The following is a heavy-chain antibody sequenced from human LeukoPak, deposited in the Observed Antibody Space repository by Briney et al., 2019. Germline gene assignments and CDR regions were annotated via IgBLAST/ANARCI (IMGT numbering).Heavy chain of an antibody. Sequence: GGSLRLSCAGSAFTLSNYAINWVRQAPGKGPEWLSYISSSGSTILYADSVKGRFTIPRDNAKNSLYLQMNSLRAEDTAVYYCAIIGCYRGVCAFDVWGQGTRVTVSS. J-gene: IGHJ3*01. V-gene: IGHV3-48*01. CDR1: AFTLSNYA. D-gene: IGHD2-2*01. CDR2: ISSSGSTI. CDR3: AIIGCYRGVCAFDV.